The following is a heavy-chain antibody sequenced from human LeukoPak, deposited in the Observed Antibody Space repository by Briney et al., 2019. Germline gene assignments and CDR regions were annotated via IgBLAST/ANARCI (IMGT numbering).Heavy chain of an antibody. D-gene: IGHD6-13*01. Sequence: GGSLRLSCAASGFTFSSYAMSWVRQAPGKGLEWVSAISGSGGSTYYADSVKGRFTISRDNSKNTLYLQMNSLRAEDTAVYYCAKVPWDSSSWYYFDYWGQGTLVTVSS. CDR3: AKVPWDSSSWYYFDY. J-gene: IGHJ4*02. CDR2: ISGSGGST. CDR1: GFTFSSYA. V-gene: IGHV3-23*01.